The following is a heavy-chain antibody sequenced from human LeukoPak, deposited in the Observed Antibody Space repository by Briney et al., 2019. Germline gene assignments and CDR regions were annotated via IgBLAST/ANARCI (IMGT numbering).Heavy chain of an antibody. CDR2: ISRNGGST. Sequence: PGGSLRLSCAATGFTFSSYARHWVRQAPGKGLEYVSGISRNGGSTYYANSVKGRFTISRDNSKNTLYLQMNSLRAEDTAVYYCAKWTHDWGKGTTVTVSS. J-gene: IGHJ6*04. V-gene: IGHV3-64*01. D-gene: IGHD2-8*01. CDR3: AKWTHD. CDR1: GFTFSSYA.